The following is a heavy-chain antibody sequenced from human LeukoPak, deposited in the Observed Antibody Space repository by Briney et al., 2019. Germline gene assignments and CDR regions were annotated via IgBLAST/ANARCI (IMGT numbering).Heavy chain of an antibody. CDR2: IYYSGST. Sequence: SETLSLTCTVSGGSISSGDYYWSWIRQPPGKGLEWIGYIYYSGSTNYNPSLKSRVTISVDTSKNQLSLKLSSVTAADTAVYYCASFGYYDSSGFDYWGQGTLVTVSS. CDR3: ASFGYYDSSGFDY. J-gene: IGHJ4*02. D-gene: IGHD3-22*01. CDR1: GGSISSGDYY. V-gene: IGHV4-61*08.